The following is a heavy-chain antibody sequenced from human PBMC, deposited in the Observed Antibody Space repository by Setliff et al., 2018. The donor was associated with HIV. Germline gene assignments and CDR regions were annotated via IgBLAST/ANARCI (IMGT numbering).Heavy chain of an antibody. CDR1: GGPFNVHK. V-gene: IGHV4-34*01. CDR3: ARGQFVSPGRPRHYMDV. CDR2: ISHTGSA. J-gene: IGHJ6*03. D-gene: IGHD6-6*01. Sequence: SSETLSLTCNVYGGPFNVHKWNWVRQTPAKGLEWIGGISHTGSASYNPALGSRVAISVDAVRKRFSLNIRSLTAADTALYFCARGQFVSPGRPRHYMDVWGKGTSVTVSS.